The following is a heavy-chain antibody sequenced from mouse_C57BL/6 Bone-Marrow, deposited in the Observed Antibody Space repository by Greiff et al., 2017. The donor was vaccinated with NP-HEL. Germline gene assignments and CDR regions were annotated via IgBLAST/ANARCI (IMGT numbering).Heavy chain of an antibody. CDR3: ARNSRRGYFDY. Sequence: VHLVESGPGLVQPSQCLSITCTVSGFSLTSYGVHWVRQSPGKGLEWLGVIWSGGSTDYNAAFISRLSISKDNSKSQVFFKMNSLQAEDTAIYYCARNSRRGYFDYWGQGTTLTVSS. V-gene: IGHV2-2*01. CDR2: IWSGGST. J-gene: IGHJ2*01. CDR1: GFSLTSYG.